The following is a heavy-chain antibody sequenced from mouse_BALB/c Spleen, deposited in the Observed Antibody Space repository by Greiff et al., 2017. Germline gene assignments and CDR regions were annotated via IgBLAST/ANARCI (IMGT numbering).Heavy chain of an antibody. Sequence: EVKVEESGGGLVKPGGSLKLSCAASGFTFSSYAMSWVRQTPEKRLEWVASISSGGSTYYPDSVKGRFTISRDNARNILYLQMSSLRSEDTAMYYCARGRSSYAWFVYWGQGTLVTVSA. CDR3: ARGRSSYAWFVY. CDR1: GFTFSSYA. J-gene: IGHJ3*01. V-gene: IGHV5-6-5*01. CDR2: ISSGGST. D-gene: IGHD1-1*01.